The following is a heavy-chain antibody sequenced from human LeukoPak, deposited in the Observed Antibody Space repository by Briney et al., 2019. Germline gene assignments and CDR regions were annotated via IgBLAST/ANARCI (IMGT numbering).Heavy chain of an antibody. J-gene: IGHJ4*02. CDR1: GFTFSSYW. CDR2: IKQDGSDK. Sequence: GGSLRLSCAASGFTFSSYWMSWVRQAPGKGLEWVANIKQDGSDKYYVDSVKGRFTISRDNAKNSLYLQMNSLRAEDTAVYYCAREGTNPYFDYWGQGTLVTVSS. V-gene: IGHV3-7*01. CDR3: AREGTNPYFDY.